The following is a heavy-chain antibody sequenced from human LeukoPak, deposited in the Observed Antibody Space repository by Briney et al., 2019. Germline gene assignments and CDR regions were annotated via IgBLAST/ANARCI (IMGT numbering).Heavy chain of an antibody. CDR3: TTDPYYYDSSGYSA. D-gene: IGHD3-22*01. J-gene: IGHJ5*02. CDR2: IKSKTDGGTT. CDR1: GFTFSNAW. V-gene: IGHV3-15*01. Sequence: GGSLRLSCAASGFTFSNAWMSWVRQAPGKGLEWVGLIKSKTDGGTTDYAAPVKGRFTISRDDSKNTLYLQMNSLKTEDTAVYYCTTDPYYYDSSGYSAWGQGTLVTVSS.